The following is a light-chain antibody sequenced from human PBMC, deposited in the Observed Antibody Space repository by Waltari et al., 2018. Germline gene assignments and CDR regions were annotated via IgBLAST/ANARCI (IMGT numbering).Light chain of an antibody. CDR3: HQYNSNPWT. CDR1: QLITDL. V-gene: IGKV1-5*03. CDR2: KAS. Sequence: DIQMTQSPSTLSASVGDRVTITCRASQLITDLLAWYQQKPGKAPSLLIYKASGLESGVPSRFSAGGSGTEFTLTISSLQLDDFATYYCHQYNSNPWTFGQGTKVEIK. J-gene: IGKJ1*01.